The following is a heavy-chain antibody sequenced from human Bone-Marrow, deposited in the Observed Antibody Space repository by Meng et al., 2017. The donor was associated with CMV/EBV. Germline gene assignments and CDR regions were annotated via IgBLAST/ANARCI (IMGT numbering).Heavy chain of an antibody. CDR1: GYTFTGYY. CDR2: INPNSGGT. J-gene: IGHJ4*02. CDR3: ALGYCSRINCYLGDQ. D-gene: IGHD2-2*01. Sequence: ASVKVSCKASGYTFTGYYMHWVRQAPGQGLEWMGWINPNSGGTNYAQKFQGRVTMTRDTSISTAYMELSRLRSDDTAVYYCALGYCSRINCYLGDQWGQGTLVTVSS. V-gene: IGHV1-2*02.